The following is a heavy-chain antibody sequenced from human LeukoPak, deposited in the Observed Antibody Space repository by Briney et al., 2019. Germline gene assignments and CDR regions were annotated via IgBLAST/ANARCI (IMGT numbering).Heavy chain of an antibody. CDR2: ISGSGGST. Sequence: PGGSLRLSCEASGFTFSSYAMSWVRQAPGKGLEWVSAISGSGGSTYYADSVKGRFTISRDNSKNTLYLQMNSLRAEDTAVYYCAKLNMIVVAFDYWGQGTLVTVSS. CDR3: AKLNMIVVAFDY. D-gene: IGHD3-22*01. J-gene: IGHJ4*02. V-gene: IGHV3-23*01. CDR1: GFTFSSYA.